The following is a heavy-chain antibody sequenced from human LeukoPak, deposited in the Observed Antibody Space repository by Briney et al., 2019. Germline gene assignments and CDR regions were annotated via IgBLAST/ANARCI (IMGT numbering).Heavy chain of an antibody. CDR1: GGSIHGHY. Sequence: PSETLSLTCTVSGGSIHGHYWSWIRQPPGKGLEWVGYVYYSGSTDNNPSLKSRASISVDTPNNQFFLKLSSVTAADTAVYYCARHGPDSSGWALHYLDYWGQGTLVTVSS. CDR3: ARHGPDSSGWALHYLDY. D-gene: IGHD3-22*01. J-gene: IGHJ4*02. V-gene: IGHV4-59*08. CDR2: VYYSGST.